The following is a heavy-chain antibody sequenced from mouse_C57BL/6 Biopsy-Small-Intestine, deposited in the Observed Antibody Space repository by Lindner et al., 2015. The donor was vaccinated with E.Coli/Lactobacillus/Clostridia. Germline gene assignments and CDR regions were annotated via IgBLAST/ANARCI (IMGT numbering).Heavy chain of an antibody. J-gene: IGHJ2*01. V-gene: IGHV1-63*01. CDR1: GYTFTNYW. D-gene: IGHD2-1*01. CDR2: IYPGGGYT. CDR3: AREGNDYFDY. Sequence: VQLQESGAELVRPGTSVKMSCKASGYTFTNYWIGWAKQRPGHGLEWIGDIYPGGGYTNYNEKFKGKATLTADKSSSTAYMQFSSLTSEDPAIYYCAREGNDYFDYWGQGTTLTVSS.